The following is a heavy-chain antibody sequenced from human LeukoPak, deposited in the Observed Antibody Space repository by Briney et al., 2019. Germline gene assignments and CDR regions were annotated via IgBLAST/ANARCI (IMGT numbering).Heavy chain of an antibody. CDR2: INHSGST. D-gene: IGHD5-18*01. Sequence: PSETLSLTCAVSGGSFSANYWSWIRQPPGEGPEWIGEINHSGSTNYNPSLKSRVTISVDTSKNQFSLKLSSVTAADTAVYYCARVRKQLWLSYYWFDPWGQGTLVTVSS. CDR1: GGSFSANY. CDR3: ARVRKQLWLSYYWFDP. V-gene: IGHV4-34*01. J-gene: IGHJ5*02.